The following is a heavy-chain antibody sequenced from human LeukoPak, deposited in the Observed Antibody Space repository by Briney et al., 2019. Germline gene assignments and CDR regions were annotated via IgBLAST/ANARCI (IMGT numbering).Heavy chain of an antibody. V-gene: IGHV4-39*07. CDR2: IYYSGST. D-gene: IGHD6-13*01. J-gene: IGHJ4*02. CDR1: GGSISSSSYY. CDR3: ARFGDSSSWYDY. Sequence: SETLSLTCTVSGGSISSSSYYWGWIRQPPGKGLEWIGSIYYSGSTYYNPSLKSRVTISVDTSKNQCSLKLSSVTAADTAVYYCARFGDSSSWYDYWGQGTLVTVSS.